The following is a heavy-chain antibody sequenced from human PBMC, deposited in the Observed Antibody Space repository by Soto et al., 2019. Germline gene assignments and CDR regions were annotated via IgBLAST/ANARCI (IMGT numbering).Heavy chain of an antibody. D-gene: IGHD4-17*01. J-gene: IGHJ4*02. V-gene: IGHV4-61*01. CDR3: ARTTAVPNTLRSRYFFDY. Sequence: SETLSLTCSVSGGSVSDKTYYWSWIRQPPGERLEWIGYVYYSGTTNYNPSLKSRVTISVDLSKNRFPLRLSSVTTADTALYYCARTTAVPNTLRSRYFFDYWGQGTLVTVSS. CDR2: VYYSGTT. CDR1: GGSVSDKTYY.